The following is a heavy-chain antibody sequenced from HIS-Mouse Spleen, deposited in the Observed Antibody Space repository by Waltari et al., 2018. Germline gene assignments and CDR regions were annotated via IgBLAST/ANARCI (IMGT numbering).Heavy chain of an antibody. CDR3: ARGPDSGSSLSPDY. D-gene: IGHD1-26*01. J-gene: IGHJ4*02. V-gene: IGHV3-21*01. CDR1: GFTFSSYS. Sequence: EVQLVESGGGLVKPGGSLRLSCAASGFTFSSYSMNWVRQAPGKGVGWVSSMSSSSSYIYYADSVKSRFTISRDNAKNSLYLQMNSLGAEDTAVYYCARGPDSGSSLSPDYWGQGTLVTVSS. CDR2: MSSSSSYI.